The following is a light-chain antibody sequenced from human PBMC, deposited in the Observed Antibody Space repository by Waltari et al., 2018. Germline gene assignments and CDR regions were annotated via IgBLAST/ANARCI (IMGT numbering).Light chain of an antibody. Sequence: QSALTQPPSASGSPGQSVTISCTGTSSDVGYYNFVSWYQQHPGKAPKLMIYEVTKRPPGVPDRFPGSRSGHTASLTVSGLQAEDEADYYCSSYAGTDNFVFGAGTKFTVL. CDR1: SSDVGYYNF. CDR2: EVT. CDR3: SSYAGTDNFV. J-gene: IGLJ1*01. V-gene: IGLV2-8*01.